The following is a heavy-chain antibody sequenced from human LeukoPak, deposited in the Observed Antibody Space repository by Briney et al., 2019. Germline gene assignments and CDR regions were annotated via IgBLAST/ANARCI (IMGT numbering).Heavy chain of an antibody. CDR2: IRQDAKSK. CDR1: GFAFSDSW. V-gene: IGHV3-7*01. D-gene: IGHD3-3*01. J-gene: IGHJ4*02. CDR3: WRETWQAYNDFWSGYVTD. Sequence: GGSLRLSCAASGFAFSDSWMTWVRRAPGKGLEWVANIRQDAKSKYYVDSVKGRCTISRDNAHSTLYLDMNSLTAEDTAIYYCWRETWQAYNDFWSGYVTDWGQGILVTVSS.